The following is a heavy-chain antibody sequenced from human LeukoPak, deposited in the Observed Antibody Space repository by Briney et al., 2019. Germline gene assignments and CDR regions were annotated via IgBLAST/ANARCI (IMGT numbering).Heavy chain of an antibody. Sequence: PGRSLRLSCAASGFTFDDYAMHWVRQAPGKGLEWVSGISWNSGSIGYADSVKGRFTISRDNAKNSLYPQMNSLRAEGTALYYCAKDISPIAVAGILDYWGQGTLVTVSS. CDR3: AKDISPIAVAGILDY. J-gene: IGHJ4*02. CDR2: ISWNSGSI. CDR1: GFTFDDYA. V-gene: IGHV3-9*01. D-gene: IGHD6-19*01.